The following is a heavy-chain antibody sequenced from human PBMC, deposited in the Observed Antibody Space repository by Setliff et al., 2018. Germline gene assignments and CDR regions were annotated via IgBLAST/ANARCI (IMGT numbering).Heavy chain of an antibody. J-gene: IGHJ6*03. V-gene: IGHV4-38-2*02. D-gene: IGHD4-17*01. CDR3: ARVPATVTTFYYYYMDV. Sequence: SETLSLTCTVSGYSISSGYIWGWIRQPPGKGLEWIGSIYYSGSTYYNPSLKSRVTISVDTSKNQFSLKLSSVTAADTAVYYCARVPATVTTFYYYYMDVWAKGTTVTVSS. CDR1: GYSISSGYI. CDR2: IYYSGST.